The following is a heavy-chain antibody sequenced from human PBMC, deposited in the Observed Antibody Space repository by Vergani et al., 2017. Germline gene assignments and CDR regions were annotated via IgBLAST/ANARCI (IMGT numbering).Heavy chain of an antibody. CDR3: ARTAHDYSDKFDY. D-gene: IGHD4-17*01. CDR2: IYYSGST. V-gene: IGHV4-39*07. CDR1: GGSISSSSYY. Sequence: QLQLQESGPGLVKPSETLSLTCTVSGGSISSSSYYWGWIRQPPGKGLEWIGSIYYSGSTYYNPSLKSRVTISVDTSKNQFSLKLSAVTAADTAVYYCARTAHDYSDKFDYWGQGTLVTVSS. J-gene: IGHJ4*02.